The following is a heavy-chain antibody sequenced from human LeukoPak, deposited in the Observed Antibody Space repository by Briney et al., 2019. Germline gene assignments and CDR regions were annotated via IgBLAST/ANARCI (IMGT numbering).Heavy chain of an antibody. D-gene: IGHD6-19*01. CDR2: INHSGST. Sequence: SETLSLTCTVSGGSISSYYWSWIRQPPGKGLEWIGEINHSGSTNYNPSLKSRVTISVDTSKNQFSLKLSSVTAADTAVYYCARRYGWYSSEGYFQHWGQGTLVTVSS. CDR3: ARRYGWYSSEGYFQH. CDR1: GGSISSYY. J-gene: IGHJ1*01. V-gene: IGHV4-34*01.